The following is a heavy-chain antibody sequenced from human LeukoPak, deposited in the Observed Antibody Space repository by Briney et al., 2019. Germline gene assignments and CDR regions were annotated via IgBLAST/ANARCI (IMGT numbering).Heavy chain of an antibody. CDR2: INTNTGNP. Sequence: GASVKVSCKASGYTFTSYAMNWVRQAPGQGLEWMGWINTNTGNPTYAQGFTGRVVFSLYTSVSTAYLQISSRKAEDTAVYYCARADRVLRYFDLRFELHYWGQGTLVTVSS. CDR1: GYTFTSYA. J-gene: IGHJ4*02. CDR3: ARADRVLRYFDLRFELHY. V-gene: IGHV7-4-1*02. D-gene: IGHD3-9*01.